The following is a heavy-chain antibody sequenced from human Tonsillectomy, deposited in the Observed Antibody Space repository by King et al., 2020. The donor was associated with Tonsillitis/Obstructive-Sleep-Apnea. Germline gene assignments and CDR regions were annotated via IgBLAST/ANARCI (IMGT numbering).Heavy chain of an antibody. D-gene: IGHD2-15*01. J-gene: IGHJ6*03. CDR1: GFTFSTFP. Sequence: VQLVESGGGVVQPGRSLRLSCAASGFTFSTFPLHWVRQAPGKGLEWVAFISYDGSNNYYAGSVKGRFTISRDNSKNTLYLQMNGLRAEDTAVYYCARKGGYYSYYMDVWGKGTTVTVSS. CDR3: ARKGGYYSYYMDV. V-gene: IGHV3-30*04. CDR2: ISYDGSNN.